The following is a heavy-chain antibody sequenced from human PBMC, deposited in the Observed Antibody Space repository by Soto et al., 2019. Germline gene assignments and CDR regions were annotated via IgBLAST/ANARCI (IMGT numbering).Heavy chain of an antibody. CDR1: GGSISSSSYY. Sequence: SETLSLTCTVSGGSISSSSYYWGWIRQPPGKGLEWIGSIYYSGSTYYNPSLKSRVTISVDTSKNQFSLKLSSVTAADTAVYYCARTYSGYDLLYYFDYWGQGTLVTVSS. V-gene: IGHV4-39*01. CDR3: ARTYSGYDLLYYFDY. CDR2: IYYSGST. D-gene: IGHD5-12*01. J-gene: IGHJ4*02.